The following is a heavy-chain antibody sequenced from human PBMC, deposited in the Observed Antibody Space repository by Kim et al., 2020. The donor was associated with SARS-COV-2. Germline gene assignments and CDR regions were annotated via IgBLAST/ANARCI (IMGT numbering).Heavy chain of an antibody. CDR1: GFTFSSYG. CDR3: AKEEGSGYSSGWTYYYYGMDV. CDR2: ISYDGSNK. Sequence: GGSLRLSCAASGFTFSSYGMHWVRQAPGKGLEWVAVISYDGSNKYYADSVKGRFTISRDNSKNTLYLQMNSLRAEDTAVYYCAKEEGSGYSSGWTYYYYGMDVWGHGTTVTGSS. J-gene: IGHJ6*02. D-gene: IGHD6-19*01. V-gene: IGHV3-30*18.